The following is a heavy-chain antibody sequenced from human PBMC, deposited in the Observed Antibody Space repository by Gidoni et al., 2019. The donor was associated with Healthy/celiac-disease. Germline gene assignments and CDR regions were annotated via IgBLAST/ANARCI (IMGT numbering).Heavy chain of an antibody. Sequence: QVQLVESGGGVVQPGRSLRLSCAASGFTFSRYAMHWVRQAPGKGLEWVAVISYDGSNKYYADSVKGRFTISRDNSKNTLYLQMNSLRAEDTAVYYCARAINYDFWSGFPDWFDPWGQGTLVTVSS. J-gene: IGHJ5*02. CDR2: ISYDGSNK. V-gene: IGHV3-30-3*01. CDR1: GFTFSRYA. D-gene: IGHD3-3*01. CDR3: ARAINYDFWSGFPDWFDP.